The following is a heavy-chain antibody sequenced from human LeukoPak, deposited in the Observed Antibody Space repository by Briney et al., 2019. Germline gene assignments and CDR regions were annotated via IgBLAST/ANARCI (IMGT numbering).Heavy chain of an antibody. D-gene: IGHD3-10*01. J-gene: IGHJ5*02. CDR1: GYTYTGYY. CDR2: INPNSGGT. Sequence: ASVKVSFKGSGYTYTGYYLHWVRQPPGQGLEWMGWINPNSGGTNYAQKFQGRVTMTRDTSISTAYMELSRLRSDDTAVYYCASRWLWFGELLAFDPWGQGTLVTVSS. V-gene: IGHV1-2*02. CDR3: ASRWLWFGELLAFDP.